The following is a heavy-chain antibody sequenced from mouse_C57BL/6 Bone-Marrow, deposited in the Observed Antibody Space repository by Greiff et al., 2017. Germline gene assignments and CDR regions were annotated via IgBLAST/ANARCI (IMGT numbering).Heavy chain of an antibody. CDR1: GYTFTSYW. CDR2: INPSSGYT. Sequence: VQLQQSGAELAKPGASVKLSCKASGYTFTSYWMHWVKQRPGQGLEWIGYINPSSGYTKYNQKFKDKATLTADNSSSTAYMQLSSLTSEDSAVYYCARPNYYGSSYWYFDVWGTGTTVTVSS. D-gene: IGHD1-1*01. V-gene: IGHV1-7*01. CDR3: ARPNYYGSSYWYFDV. J-gene: IGHJ1*03.